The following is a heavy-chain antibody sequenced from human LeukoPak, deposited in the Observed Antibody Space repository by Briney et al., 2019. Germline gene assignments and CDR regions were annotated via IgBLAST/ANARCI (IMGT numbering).Heavy chain of an antibody. V-gene: IGHV4-34*01. D-gene: IGHD2-2*02. CDR2: INHGGIA. CDR1: GGSFSTYY. CDR3: ARGRLSSYTSSYTS. J-gene: IGHJ5*02. Sequence: SETLSLTCAVYGGSFSTYYWSWIRQPPGKGLEWIGEINHGGIANYNPSLKSRVAISVDTSKNQFSLRLSSVTAADTAMYYCARGRLSSYTSSYTSWGQGTLVTVSS.